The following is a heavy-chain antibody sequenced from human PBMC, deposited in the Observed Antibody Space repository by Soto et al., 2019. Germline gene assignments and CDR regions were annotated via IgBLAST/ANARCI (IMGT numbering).Heavy chain of an antibody. Sequence: QLQLQESGPGLVKPSETLSLTCSVSGDFISSGSYYWGWIRQPPGKGLEWIGSVYYNGSPYYNPSLKSRVTISVDTSKNQFSLRLSAVTAADTAVYFCARTGDPRVYSYGSVPHWGQGTLVTVSS. V-gene: IGHV4-39*01. CDR1: GDFISSGSYY. J-gene: IGHJ4*02. D-gene: IGHD5-18*01. CDR2: VYYNGSP. CDR3: ARTGDPRVYSYGSVPH.